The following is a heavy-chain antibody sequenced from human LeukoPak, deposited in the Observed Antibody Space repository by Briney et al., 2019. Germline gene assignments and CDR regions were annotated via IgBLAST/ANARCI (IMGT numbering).Heavy chain of an antibody. CDR2: INWNGGSK. D-gene: IGHD2-2*02. J-gene: IGHJ6*03. CDR1: GFTFDDYG. CDR3: ARVGCSSTSCYIGPYYYYYYMDV. V-gene: IGHV3-20*04. Sequence: GGSLRLSCAASGFTFDDYGMSWVRQAPGKGLEWVSGINWNGGSKGYADSVKGRFTISRDNAKNSLYLQMNSLRAEDTALYYCARVGCSSTSCYIGPYYYYYYMDVWGKGTTVTVSS.